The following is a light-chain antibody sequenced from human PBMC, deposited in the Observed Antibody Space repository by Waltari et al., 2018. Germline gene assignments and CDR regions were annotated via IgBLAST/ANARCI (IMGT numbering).Light chain of an antibody. CDR1: QSVSSY. CDR3: QQRSNWPRT. CDR2: DAS. V-gene: IGKV3-11*01. Sequence: EIVLTQSPATLSLSPGERATLSCRASQSVSSYLAWYQQKPGQAPRLRIYDASSRATGIPARFSGSGSGTDFTLTISSLEPEDFAVYYCQQRSNWPRTFGQGTKVEI. J-gene: IGKJ1*01.